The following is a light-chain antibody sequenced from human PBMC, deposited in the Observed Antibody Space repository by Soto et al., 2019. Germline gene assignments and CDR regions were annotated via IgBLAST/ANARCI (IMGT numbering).Light chain of an antibody. Sequence: DIQMTQSPSTLSASIGDRVTITCRASQSVRTWLAWYQQKPGKAPKVLISKASTLESGVPSRFSGSASGTEFILTISSLQPDDFATYYCQQYNSYSSLTFGGGTRVEI. CDR1: QSVRTW. V-gene: IGKV1-5*03. J-gene: IGKJ4*01. CDR3: QQYNSYSSLT. CDR2: KAS.